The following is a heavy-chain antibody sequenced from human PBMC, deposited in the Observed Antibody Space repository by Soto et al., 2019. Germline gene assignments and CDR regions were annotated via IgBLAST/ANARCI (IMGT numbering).Heavy chain of an antibody. Sequence: GGSLRLSCAASGFTFSSHAMHWVRQAPGKGLEWAALISYDGNNQLYTDSVKGRFTISRDNSKNTVYLQMNSLRAEDTAVYYCANKGYWGQGTLLTVSS. CDR2: ISYDGNNQ. CDR1: GFTFSSHA. CDR3: ANKGY. V-gene: IGHV3-30*14. J-gene: IGHJ4*02.